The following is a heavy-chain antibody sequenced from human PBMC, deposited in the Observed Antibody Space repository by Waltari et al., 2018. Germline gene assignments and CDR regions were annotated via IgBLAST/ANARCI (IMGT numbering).Heavy chain of an antibody. Sequence: QVRLVQSGAEVRKTGASVKVSCRASGYTFTDYYLHWLRLAPGQGLEWMGWINPRRGSTTYARQFQGRVTMTRDTSISAAYMELSRLTSGDTATYFCALEYSDTMGDAFDMWGQGTMVSVSS. D-gene: IGHD5-12*01. V-gene: IGHV1-2*02. CDR1: GYTFTDYY. CDR3: ALEYSDTMGDAFDM. J-gene: IGHJ3*02. CDR2: INPRRGST.